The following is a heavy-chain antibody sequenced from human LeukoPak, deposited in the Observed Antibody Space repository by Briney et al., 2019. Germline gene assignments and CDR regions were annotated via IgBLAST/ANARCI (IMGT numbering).Heavy chain of an antibody. D-gene: IGHD2-21*02. CDR3: AKTATRVRGYGMDV. CDR2: ISGSGTST. Sequence: GGSLRLSCGASGFTFSSYAMTWVRQAPGKGLEWVSGISGSGTSTYYADSVKGRFIISRDNSKNTLYLQMNSLRPEDTAVYYCAKTATRVRGYGMDVWGQGTTVTVSS. V-gene: IGHV3-23*01. CDR1: GFTFSSYA. J-gene: IGHJ6*02.